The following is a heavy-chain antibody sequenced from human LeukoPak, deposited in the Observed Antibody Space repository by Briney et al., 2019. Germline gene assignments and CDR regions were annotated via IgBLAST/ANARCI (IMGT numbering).Heavy chain of an antibody. Sequence: PGGSLRLSCAASGFTFSSYAMHWVRQAPGKGLEWVAVISYDGSNKYYADSVKGRFTISRDNSKNTLYLQMNSLRAEDTAVYYCAKGRKTMINSYFQHWGQGTLVTVSS. CDR1: GFTFSSYA. V-gene: IGHV3-30-3*01. CDR3: AKGRKTMINSYFQH. D-gene: IGHD3-16*01. J-gene: IGHJ1*01. CDR2: ISYDGSNK.